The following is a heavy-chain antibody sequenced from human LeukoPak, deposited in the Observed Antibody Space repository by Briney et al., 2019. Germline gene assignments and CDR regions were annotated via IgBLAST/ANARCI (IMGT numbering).Heavy chain of an antibody. Sequence: PGGSLRLSCAASGFTFSSYAMSWVRQAPGKGLEWVSAISGSGGSTYYADSVEGRFTISRDNSKNTLYLQMNSLRAEDTAVYYCAARPGGDYYDSSGYYFDYWGQGTLVTVSS. V-gene: IGHV3-23*01. CDR2: ISGSGGST. CDR3: AARPGGDYYDSSGYYFDY. CDR1: GFTFSSYA. D-gene: IGHD3-22*01. J-gene: IGHJ4*02.